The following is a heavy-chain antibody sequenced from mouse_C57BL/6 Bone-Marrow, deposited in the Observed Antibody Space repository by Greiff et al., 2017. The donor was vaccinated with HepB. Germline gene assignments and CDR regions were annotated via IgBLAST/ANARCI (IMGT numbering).Heavy chain of an antibody. CDR2: IDPSDSYT. CDR1: GYTFTSYW. Sequence: QVQLQQPGAELVRPGTSVKLSCKASGYTFTSYWMHWVKQRPGQGLEWIGVIDPSDSYTNYNQKFKGKATLTVDTSSSTAYMQLSSPTSEDSAVYYCARGPIYYYGSSRFDYWGQGTTLTVSS. D-gene: IGHD1-1*01. J-gene: IGHJ2*01. V-gene: IGHV1-59*01. CDR3: ARGPIYYYGSSRFDY.